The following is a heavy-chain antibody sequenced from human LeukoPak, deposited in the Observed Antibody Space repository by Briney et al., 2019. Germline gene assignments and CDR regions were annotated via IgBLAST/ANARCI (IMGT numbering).Heavy chain of an antibody. CDR2: IKQDGSEK. J-gene: IGHJ4*02. Sequence: GGSLRLSCPVSGFTFCSYGMSWVRQAPGTGVEWVANIKQDGSEKYYVDSVKGRFTISRDNAKNSLYLQMNSLRVEDTAVYYCARKTGDCWGQGTLVIVFS. D-gene: IGHD1-14*01. CDR3: ARKTGDC. CDR1: GFTFCSYG. V-gene: IGHV3-7*01.